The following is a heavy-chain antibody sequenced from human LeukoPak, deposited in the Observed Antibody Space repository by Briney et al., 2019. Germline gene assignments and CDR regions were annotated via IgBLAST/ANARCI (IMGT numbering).Heavy chain of an antibody. V-gene: IGHV3-23*01. CDR1: KFTFNSYA. J-gene: IGHJ4*02. CDR2: ISGFGNTT. Sequence: GGSLRLSCAASKFTFNSYAMSWVRQAPGKGLEWVSVISGFGNTTFYADSVKGRFTISRDNSKNTLYLQMNNLRVEDTAMYYCAKDQEHNFDVPRGFFDYWGQGTLVTVSS. CDR3: AKDQEHNFDVPRGFFDY. D-gene: IGHD3-9*01.